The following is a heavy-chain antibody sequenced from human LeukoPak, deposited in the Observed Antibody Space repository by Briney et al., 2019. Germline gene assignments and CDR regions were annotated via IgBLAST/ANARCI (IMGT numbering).Heavy chain of an antibody. J-gene: IGHJ6*03. CDR1: GGSISSYY. V-gene: IGHV4-59*01. CDR2: IYYSGST. D-gene: IGHD3-10*01. CDR3: ARALRGVITNRYYYYYMDV. Sequence: PETLSLTCTVSGGSISSYYWSWIRQPPGKGLEWIGHIYYSGSTNYNPSLKSRVTISVDTSKNQFSLKLTSVTAADTAVYYCARALRGVITNRYYYYYMDVWGKGTTVTISS.